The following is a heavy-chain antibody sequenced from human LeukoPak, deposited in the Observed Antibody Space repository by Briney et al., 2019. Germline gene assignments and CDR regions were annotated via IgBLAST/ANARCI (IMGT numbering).Heavy chain of an antibody. CDR2: INHSGST. Sequence: SETLSLTCAVYGGSFSGYYWSWIRQPPGKGLEWIGEINHSGSTNYNPSLKSRVTISVDTSKNQFSLKLSSVTAADTAVYYCASPYGSGSTGAYWGQGTLVTVSS. J-gene: IGHJ4*02. CDR1: GGSFSGYY. D-gene: IGHD3-10*01. CDR3: ASPYGSGSTGAY. V-gene: IGHV4-34*01.